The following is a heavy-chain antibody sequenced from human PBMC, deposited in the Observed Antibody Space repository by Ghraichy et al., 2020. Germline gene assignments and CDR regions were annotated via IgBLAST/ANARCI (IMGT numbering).Heavy chain of an antibody. CDR3: ARDPPRGYSSGWYGIDY. D-gene: IGHD6-19*01. V-gene: IGHV3-7*01. CDR2: IKQDGSEK. J-gene: IGHJ4*02. Sequence: GGSLRLSCAASGFTFSSYWMSWVRQAPGKGLEWVANIKQDGSEKYYVDSVKGRFTISRDNAKNSLYLQMNSLSAEDTAVYYCARDPPRGYSSGWYGIDYWGQGTLVTVSS. CDR1: GFTFSSYW.